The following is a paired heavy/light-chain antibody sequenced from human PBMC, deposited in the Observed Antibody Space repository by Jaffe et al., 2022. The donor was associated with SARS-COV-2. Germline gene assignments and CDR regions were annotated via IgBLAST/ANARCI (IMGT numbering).Heavy chain of an antibody. Sequence: QVQLQESGPGLVKSSETLSLTCTVSGGSITRYYWSWIRQPPGKGLEWIGYIYYSGSTNYNPSLKSRVTISVDTSKNQVSLQLSSVTAADTAVYYCARGLGGSYWGSYYYGMDVWGQGTTVTVSS. J-gene: IGHJ6*02. CDR3: ARGLGGSYWGSYYYGMDV. CDR1: GGSITRYY. V-gene: IGHV4-59*01. D-gene: IGHD1-26*01. CDR2: IYYSGST.
Light chain of an antibody. CDR2: ENN. V-gene: IGLV1-51*02. Sequence: QSVLTQPPSVSAAPGQKVTISCSGSSSNIGNNYISWYQQLPGTAPKLLIYENNKRPSGIPDRFSGSKSGTSATLGITGLQTGDEADYYCGTWDSSLSAWVFGGGTKLTV. CDR1: SSNIGNNY. J-gene: IGLJ3*02. CDR3: GTWDSSLSAWV.